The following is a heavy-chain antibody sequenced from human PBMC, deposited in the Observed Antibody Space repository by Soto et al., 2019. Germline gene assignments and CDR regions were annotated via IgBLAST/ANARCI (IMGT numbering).Heavy chain of an antibody. CDR2: IYHNGRT. Sequence: QVQLQESGPGLVKPSETLSHTCTVSGGSISTYYWSWIRQPPGKGLEWIGYIYHNGRTNYNPSLESRVTISLDTSKSQFSLKLSSVSAADTAVYYCARDGSGYDFWSGPYFFDYWGPGTLVTVSS. D-gene: IGHD3-3*01. J-gene: IGHJ4*02. CDR3: ARDGSGYDFWSGPYFFDY. V-gene: IGHV4-59*01. CDR1: GGSISTYY.